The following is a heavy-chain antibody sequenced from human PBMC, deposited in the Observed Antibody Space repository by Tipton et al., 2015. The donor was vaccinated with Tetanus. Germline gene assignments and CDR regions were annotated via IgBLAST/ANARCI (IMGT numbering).Heavy chain of an antibody. J-gene: IGHJ4*02. D-gene: IGHD1-26*01. V-gene: IGHV4-39*01. CDR1: GGSISSSSYY. CDR3: ARHLKRNSGSYLLQFDY. CDR2: IYYSGSS. Sequence: GLVKPSETLSLTCTVSGGSISSSSYYWGWIRQPPGKGLEWIGSIYYSGSSYYNPSLKSRVTISVDTSKNQFSLKLSSVTAADTAVYYCARHLKRNSGSYLLQFDYWGQGTLVTVSS.